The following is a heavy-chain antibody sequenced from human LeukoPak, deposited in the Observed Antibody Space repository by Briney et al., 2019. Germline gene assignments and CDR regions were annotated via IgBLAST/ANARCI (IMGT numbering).Heavy chain of an antibody. V-gene: IGHV1-2*02. CDR1: GYTFTGYY. CDR2: INPNSGGT. CDR3: ARGSELRYFDWYPALYMDV. D-gene: IGHD3-9*01. Sequence: ASVKVSCKASGYTFTGYYMHWVRQAPGQGLEWMGWINPNSGGTNYAQKFQGRVTMTRDTSISTAYMELSRLRSDDTAVYYCARGSELRYFDWYPALYMDVWGKGTTVTISS. J-gene: IGHJ6*03.